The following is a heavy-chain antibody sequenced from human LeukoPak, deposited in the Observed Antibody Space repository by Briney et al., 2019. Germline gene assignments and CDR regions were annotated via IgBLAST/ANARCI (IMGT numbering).Heavy chain of an antibody. CDR2: FDPEDGET. CDR1: GYTLTELS. D-gene: IGHD3-10*01. J-gene: IGHJ4*02. Sequence: ASVKVSCKVSGYTLTELSMHWVRQAPGKGLEWMGGFDPEDGETIYAQKFQGRVTITADESTSTAYMELSSLRSEDTAVYYCARDLGYYGSGSLDYWGKGPLVTVSS. V-gene: IGHV1-24*01. CDR3: ARDLGYYGSGSLDY.